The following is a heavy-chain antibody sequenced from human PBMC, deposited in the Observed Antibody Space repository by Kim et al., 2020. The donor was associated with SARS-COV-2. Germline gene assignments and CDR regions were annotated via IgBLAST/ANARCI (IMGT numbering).Heavy chain of an antibody. CDR3: AKDGGHLVVVTAIPYYFDY. CDR1: GFTFSSYA. Sequence: GGSLRLSCAASGFTFSSYAMSWVRQAPGKGLEWVSAISGSGGSTYYADSVKGRFTISRDNSKNTLYLQMNSLRAEDTAVYYCAKDGGHLVVVTAIPYYFDYWGQGTLVTVSS. V-gene: IGHV3-23*01. D-gene: IGHD2-21*02. CDR2: ISGSGGST. J-gene: IGHJ4*02.